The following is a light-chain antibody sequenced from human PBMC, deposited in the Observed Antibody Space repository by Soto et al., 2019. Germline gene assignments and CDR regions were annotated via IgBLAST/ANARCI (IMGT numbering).Light chain of an antibody. V-gene: IGLV2-14*01. CDR2: DVS. Sequence: QAVVTQPASMSGSPGQSITISCTGTSSDVGGYNYVSWYQQHPGKAPKLMIYDVSNRPSGVSNRFSGSKSGNTASLTISGLQAEDEADYYCSSYTSSSFLVFGGGTKLTVL. CDR3: SSYTSSSFLV. J-gene: IGLJ2*01. CDR1: SSDVGGYNY.